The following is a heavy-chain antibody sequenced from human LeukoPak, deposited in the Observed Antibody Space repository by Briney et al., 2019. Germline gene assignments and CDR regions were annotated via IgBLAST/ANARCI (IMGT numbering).Heavy chain of an antibody. D-gene: IGHD3-22*01. CDR2: IYYSGST. CDR1: GGSISSYY. V-gene: IGHV4-59*12. CDR3: ARTPVRPRFSGYYG. Sequence: PSETLSLTCTGSGGSISSYYWSWIRQPPGKGLEWIGYIYYSGSTNYNPSLKSRVTMSVDTSKNQFSLKLSSVTAADTAVYYCARTPVRPRFSGYYGWSQGTLVTVSS. J-gene: IGHJ4*02.